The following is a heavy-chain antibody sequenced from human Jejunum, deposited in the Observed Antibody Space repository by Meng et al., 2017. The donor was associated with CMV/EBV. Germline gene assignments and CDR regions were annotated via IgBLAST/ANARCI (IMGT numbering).Heavy chain of an antibody. CDR3: ARDPPRLGIGGGSDY. Sequence: FTVRSYEMNWVRQAPGKGLEWVASISDTSSHIYYADSVKGRFTISRDNAKNSLYLQMDSLRPEDTAVYYCARDPPRLGIGGGSDYWGQGTLVTVSS. CDR1: FTVRSYE. D-gene: IGHD3-16*01. CDR2: ISDTSSHI. J-gene: IGHJ4*02. V-gene: IGHV3-21*01.